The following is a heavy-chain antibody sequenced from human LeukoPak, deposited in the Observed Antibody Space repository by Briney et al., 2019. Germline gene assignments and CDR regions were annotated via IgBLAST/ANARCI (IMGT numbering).Heavy chain of an antibody. J-gene: IGHJ5*02. D-gene: IGHD3-10*01. CDR3: ARESRWFGRGP. V-gene: IGHV1-18*01. Sequence: AAVEVSSKASGYTFTSYGISGVRQAPGQGLEWMGWISAYNGNTHYAQKLQGRVTMTTDTTTSTAYMELRSLRSDDTAVYYCARESRWFGRGPWGQGTLVTVSS. CDR2: ISAYNGNT. CDR1: GYTFTSYG.